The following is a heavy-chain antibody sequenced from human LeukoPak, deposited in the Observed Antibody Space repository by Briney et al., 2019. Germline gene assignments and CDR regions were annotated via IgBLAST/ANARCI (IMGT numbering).Heavy chain of an antibody. V-gene: IGHV1-18*01. CDR2: ISAYNGNT. D-gene: IGHD6-6*01. Sequence: ASVKVSCKASGYAFTTYGINWVRQAPGQGLEWMGWISAYNGNTNYAQNLQGRVTLTTDTSASTAYMELRSLRSDDTAVYYCARDLIAARPGWFDPWGQGTLVTVSS. CDR1: GYAFTTYG. CDR3: ARDLIAARPGWFDP. J-gene: IGHJ5*02.